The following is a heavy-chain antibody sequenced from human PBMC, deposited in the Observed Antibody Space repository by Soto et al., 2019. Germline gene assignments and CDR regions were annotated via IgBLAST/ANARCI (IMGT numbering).Heavy chain of an antibody. CDR2: IYWDGDK. V-gene: IGHV2-5*02. Sequence: QITLKESGPTLVKPTQTLTLTCTISGFSLSTSGVGVGWIRQPPGKALDWLALIYWDGDKRYSPSLKSRLTTTKDTSKNQVVVTMTSMDPVDTATYYWVRLLWFGELTWGQGTLVTVSS. CDR1: GFSLSTSGVG. CDR3: VRLLWFGELT. J-gene: IGHJ4*02. D-gene: IGHD3-10*01.